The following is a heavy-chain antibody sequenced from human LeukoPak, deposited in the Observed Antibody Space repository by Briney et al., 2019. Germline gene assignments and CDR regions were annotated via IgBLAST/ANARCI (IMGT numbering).Heavy chain of an antibody. CDR3: AKDAYYDFWRGAFDI. CDR1: GFTFSSYS. CDR2: ISSSSSTI. D-gene: IGHD3-3*01. V-gene: IGHV3-48*01. Sequence: GGSLRLSCAASGFTFSSYSMNWVRQAPGKGLEWVSYISSSSSTIYYADSVKGRFTISRDNSKNTLYLQMNSLRAEDTAVYYCAKDAYYDFWRGAFDIWGQGTMVTVSS. J-gene: IGHJ3*02.